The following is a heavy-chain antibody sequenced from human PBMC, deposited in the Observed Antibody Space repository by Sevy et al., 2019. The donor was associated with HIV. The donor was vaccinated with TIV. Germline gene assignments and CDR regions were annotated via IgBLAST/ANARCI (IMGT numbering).Heavy chain of an antibody. V-gene: IGHV3-21*01. CDR2: ISSSSYI. CDR1: GFTFSSYS. Sequence: GGSLRLSCAASGFTFSSYSMNWVRQAPGKGLEWVSSISSSSYIYYADSVKGRFTISRDNAKNSLYLQMNSLRAEDTAVYYCARVSGIYYYYYMDVWGKGTTVTVSS. CDR3: ARVSGIYYYYYMDV. D-gene: IGHD3-10*01. J-gene: IGHJ6*03.